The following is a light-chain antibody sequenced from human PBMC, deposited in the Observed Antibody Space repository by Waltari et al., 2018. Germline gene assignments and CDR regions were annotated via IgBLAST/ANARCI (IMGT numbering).Light chain of an antibody. V-gene: IGKV4-1*01. J-gene: IGKJ5*01. CDR2: WAS. CDR3: QQYYSTPIT. CDR1: QSVLYSSNNKNY. Sequence: DIVMTQSPDSLAVSLGERATLHCKSSQSVLYSSNNKNYLAWYQQKPGQPPKLLIYWASTRESGVPDRFSGSGSGTDFTLTISSLQAEDVAVYYCQQYYSTPITFGQGTRLEIK.